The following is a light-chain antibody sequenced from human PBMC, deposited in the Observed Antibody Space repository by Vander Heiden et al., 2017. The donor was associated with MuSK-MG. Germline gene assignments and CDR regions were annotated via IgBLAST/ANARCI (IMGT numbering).Light chain of an antibody. CDR3: CSYASSGTWV. CDR2: RVD. Sequence: QSALTQPASVSGSPGQSITISCTGTSSEVGDYNLVSWYQQHPAKGPTLMIYRVDKRPSGVSNRFSGSKSGNTASLTISGLQVGDEADYYCCSYASSGTWVFGGGTKLTVL. J-gene: IGLJ3*02. CDR1: SSEVGDYNL. V-gene: IGLV2-14*01.